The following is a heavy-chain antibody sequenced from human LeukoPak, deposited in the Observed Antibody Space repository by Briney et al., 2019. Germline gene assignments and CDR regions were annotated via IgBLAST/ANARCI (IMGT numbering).Heavy chain of an antibody. J-gene: IGHJ4*02. CDR2: IRYDGSNK. CDR3: AKDRGYFDWLFTFDY. CDR1: GFTLSSYG. Sequence: KAGGSLRLSCAASGFTLSSYGMHWVRQAPGKGLEWVAFIRYDGSNKYYADSVKGRFTISRDNSKNTLYLQMNSLRAEDTAVYYCAKDRGYFDWLFTFDYWGQGTLVTVSS. D-gene: IGHD3-9*01. V-gene: IGHV3-30*02.